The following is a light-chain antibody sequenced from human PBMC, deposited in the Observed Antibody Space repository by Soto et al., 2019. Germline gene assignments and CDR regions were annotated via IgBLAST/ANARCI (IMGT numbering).Light chain of an antibody. CDR1: SSDVGGYNY. CDR3: SSYTSTSTRV. CDR2: EVS. J-gene: IGLJ1*01. Sequence: QSVLTQPAFVSGSPGQSITISCTGTSSDVGGYNYVSWYQHPPGKAPKLMISEVSNRPSAVSNRFSGSKSGNTASLTISGLQAEDEADYYCSSYTSTSTRVFGTGTKLTVL. V-gene: IGLV2-14*01.